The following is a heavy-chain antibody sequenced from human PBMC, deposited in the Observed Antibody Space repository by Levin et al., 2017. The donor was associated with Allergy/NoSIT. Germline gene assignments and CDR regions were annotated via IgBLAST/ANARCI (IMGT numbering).Heavy chain of an antibody. J-gene: IGHJ4*02. CDR2: IHYSGST. V-gene: IGHV4-59*08. CDR3: ARQYVGWSYYFDY. D-gene: IGHD3-9*01. Sequence: PSQTLSLTRTVSGGSISSYHWSWIRQPPGKGLEWIGHIHYSGSTNYNPSLKSRVTMSVETSKNQFSLKLTSVTAADTAVYYCARQYVGWSYYFDYWGQGTLVTVSS. CDR1: GGSISSYH.